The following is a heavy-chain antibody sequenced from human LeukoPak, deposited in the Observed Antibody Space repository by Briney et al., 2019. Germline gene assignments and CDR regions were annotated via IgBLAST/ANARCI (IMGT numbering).Heavy chain of an antibody. Sequence: LGKSLKISCKGSGYTLTTYWIGWVRQMPGKGLEWMGILYPGDSDPRYSPSFQGQVTISADKSISTAYLQWSSLKASDSAMYYCVRHGLGSSWFGFDYWGQGTLVTVSS. D-gene: IGHD6-13*01. J-gene: IGHJ4*02. V-gene: IGHV5-51*01. CDR2: LYPGDSDP. CDR1: GYTLTTYW. CDR3: VRHGLGSSWFGFDY.